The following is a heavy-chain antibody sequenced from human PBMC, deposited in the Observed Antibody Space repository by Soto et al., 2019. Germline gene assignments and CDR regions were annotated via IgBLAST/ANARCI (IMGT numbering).Heavy chain of an antibody. Sequence: QLQLQESGPGLVKPSETLSLTCTVSGGSISSSSYYWGWIRQPPGKGLEWIGSIYYSGSTYYNPSLKSRVTISVDTSKNQFSLKLSSVTAADTAVYYCARLLLSGIVLPYYFDYWGQGTLVTVSS. D-gene: IGHD3-10*01. CDR2: IYYSGST. CDR1: GGSISSSSYY. J-gene: IGHJ4*02. V-gene: IGHV4-39*01. CDR3: ARLLLSGIVLPYYFDY.